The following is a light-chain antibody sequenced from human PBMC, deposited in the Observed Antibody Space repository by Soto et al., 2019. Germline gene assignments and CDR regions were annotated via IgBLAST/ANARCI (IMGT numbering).Light chain of an antibody. Sequence: EIVLTQSPGTLSLSPGERATLSCRASQSVSSSSLAWYQQKPGQAPRLLIYGASSSATGIPDRFIGSGSVTDFTLTISRLEPEDFAVFYCQQYGSSPYTFGQGTKLEIK. CDR1: QSVSSSS. CDR3: QQYGSSPYT. V-gene: IGKV3-20*01. J-gene: IGKJ2*01. CDR2: GAS.